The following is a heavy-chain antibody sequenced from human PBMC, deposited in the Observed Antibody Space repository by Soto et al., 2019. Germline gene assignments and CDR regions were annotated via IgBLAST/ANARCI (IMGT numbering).Heavy chain of an antibody. CDR1: GFTFSGSA. V-gene: IGHV3-73*01. CDR2: IRSKANSYAT. D-gene: IGHD6-6*01. Sequence: GGSLRLSCAASGFTFSGSAMHWVRQASGKGLEWVGRIRSKANSYATAYAASVKGRFTISRDDSKNTAYLQMNSLKTEDTAVYDCTRLVDSSSDAFDIWGQGTMVTVSS. J-gene: IGHJ3*02. CDR3: TRLVDSSSDAFDI.